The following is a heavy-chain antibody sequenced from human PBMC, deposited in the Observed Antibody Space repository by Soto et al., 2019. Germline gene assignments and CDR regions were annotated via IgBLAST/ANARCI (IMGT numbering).Heavy chain of an antibody. CDR3: ASTRYCSGGSCYNRFDP. Sequence: PSETLSLTCTVSGGSISSSSYYWGWIRQPPGKGLEWIGSIYYSGSTYYNPSLKSRVTISVDTSKNQFSLKLSSVTAADTAVYYCASTRYCSGGSCYNRFDPWGQGTLVTVS. CDR2: IYYSGST. V-gene: IGHV4-39*01. J-gene: IGHJ5*02. D-gene: IGHD2-15*01. CDR1: GGSISSSSYY.